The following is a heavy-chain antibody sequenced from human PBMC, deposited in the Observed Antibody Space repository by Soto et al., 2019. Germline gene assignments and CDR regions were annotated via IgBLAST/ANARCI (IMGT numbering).Heavy chain of an antibody. J-gene: IGHJ4*02. Sequence: QVQLVQSGAEVKKPGASVKVSCKASGYTFTSYAMHWVRQAPGQRLEWMGWINAGNGNTKYSQKFQGRVTITRDTSASTAYMELSSLRSEDTAVYYCARDRDDSSASYYFDYWGQGTLVTVSS. CDR2: INAGNGNT. D-gene: IGHD3-22*01. CDR3: ARDRDDSSASYYFDY. CDR1: GYTFTSYA. V-gene: IGHV1-3*01.